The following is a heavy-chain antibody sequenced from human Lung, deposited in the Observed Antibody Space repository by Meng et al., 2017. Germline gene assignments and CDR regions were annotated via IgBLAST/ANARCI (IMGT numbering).Heavy chain of an antibody. J-gene: IGHJ4*02. CDR3: ARGPTTMAHDFDY. V-gene: IGHV4-34*01. D-gene: IGHD4-11*01. CDR2: INHSVST. Sequence: VQPQPWGPGLLTPVETLSITCVVSGGSFSDYYWSRIRQPPGKGLEWIGEINHSVSTNYNPSLESRATISVDTSQNNLSLKLSSVTAADSAVYYCARGPTTMAHDFDYWGQGTLVTVSS. CDR1: GGSFSDYY.